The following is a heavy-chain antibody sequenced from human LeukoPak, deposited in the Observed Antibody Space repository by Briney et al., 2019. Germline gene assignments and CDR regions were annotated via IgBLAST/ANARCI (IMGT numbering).Heavy chain of an antibody. CDR1: GGSISSYY. V-gene: IGHV4-34*01. CDR3: ARGKGDYGGYYFDY. CDR2: INHSGST. Sequence: SETLSLTCTVSGGSISSYYWSWIRQPPGKGLEWIGEINHSGSTNYNPSLKSRVTISVDTSKNQFSLKLSSVTAADTAVYYCARGKGDYGGYYFDYWGQGTLVTVSS. D-gene: IGHD4-23*01. J-gene: IGHJ4*02.